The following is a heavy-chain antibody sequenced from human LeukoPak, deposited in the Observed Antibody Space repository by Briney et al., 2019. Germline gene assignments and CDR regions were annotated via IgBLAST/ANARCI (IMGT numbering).Heavy chain of an antibody. Sequence: SETLSLTCTISGGSISSYYWSWIRQPPGKGLEWIGNIYYSGSINYNPSLKSRVAISLDKTKKQFSLKLSSVTAADTAVYYCARDQGYTVKNWFDPWGQGTLVTVSS. CDR3: ARDQGYTVKNWFDP. CDR1: GGSISSYY. CDR2: IYYSGSI. V-gene: IGHV4-59*12. J-gene: IGHJ5*02. D-gene: IGHD4-17*01.